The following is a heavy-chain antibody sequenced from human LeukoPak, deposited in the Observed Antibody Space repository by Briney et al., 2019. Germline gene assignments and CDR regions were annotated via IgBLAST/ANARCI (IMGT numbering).Heavy chain of an antibody. CDR1: GGSISSGSYY. Sequence: SETLSLTCTVSGGSISSGSYYWSWHRQPAGKGLEWLGRMYTSGSTNYNPSLKSRVTISVDTSKNQFSLKLSSVTAADTAVYYCAGLQGLRLNHWGQGTLVTVSS. J-gene: IGHJ4*02. V-gene: IGHV4-61*02. CDR3: AGLQGLRLNH. D-gene: IGHD5-12*01. CDR2: MYTSGST.